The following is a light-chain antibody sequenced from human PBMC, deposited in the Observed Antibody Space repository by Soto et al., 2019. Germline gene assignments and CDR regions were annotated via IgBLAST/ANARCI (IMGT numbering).Light chain of an antibody. V-gene: IGKV1-27*01. CDR2: AAS. CDR1: QGIRNF. Sequence: DIQMTQSPSSLSASVGDRVTITCRASQGIRNFLAWYQQKPGKIPKVLIYAASTLQSGVPSRFSGSGSGTDFTFPISSLQPEDVATYYCQNYNSAPPAGAFGGGTKVEIK. CDR3: QNYNSAPPAGA. J-gene: IGKJ4*01.